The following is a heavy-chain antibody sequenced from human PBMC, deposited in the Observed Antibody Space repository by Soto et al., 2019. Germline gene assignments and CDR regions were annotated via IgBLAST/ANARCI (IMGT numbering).Heavy chain of an antibody. CDR2: IIPVFGST. V-gene: IGHV1-69*01. CDR1: GGTFSSYA. Sequence: QEQLVQSGAEVRKPGSSVRVSCKAAGGTFSSYAFTWVRQAPGQGVEWMGGIIPVFGSTSYAQKFQGRVTISADESTNTAYMELSSLRSEDTAVYYCARGPRGGLELYHYFDYWGQGTLVPVSS. CDR3: ARGPRGGLELYHYFDY. D-gene: IGHD2-15*01. J-gene: IGHJ4*02.